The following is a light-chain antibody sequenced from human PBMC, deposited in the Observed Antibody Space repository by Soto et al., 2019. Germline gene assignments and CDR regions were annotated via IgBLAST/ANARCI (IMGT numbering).Light chain of an antibody. CDR1: QSVSSSY. CDR2: RVS. Sequence: EIVRTQSPATLSVSPGERATLSRRASQSVSSSYLAWSPQKAGQAPRPLIYRVSSRATGIPDRFSGSGSGTDFTLTISSLETEDSAVYYCQQRHMWPITFGQGTRVEVK. CDR3: QQRHMWPIT. J-gene: IGKJ5*01. V-gene: IGKV3D-20*02.